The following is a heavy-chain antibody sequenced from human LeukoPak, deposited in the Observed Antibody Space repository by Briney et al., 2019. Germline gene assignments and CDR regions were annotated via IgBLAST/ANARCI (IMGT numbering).Heavy chain of an antibody. Sequence: ASVKVSCKASGYTFTSYGISWVRQAPGQGLEWMGWISAYNGNTNYAQKLQGRVTMTTDTSTSTAYMELRSLRSDDTAVYYCAIRRRITMVRGNPYGMDVWGQGTTVTVSS. V-gene: IGHV1-18*01. CDR1: GYTFTSYG. J-gene: IGHJ6*02. D-gene: IGHD3-10*01. CDR2: ISAYNGNT. CDR3: AIRRRITMVRGNPYGMDV.